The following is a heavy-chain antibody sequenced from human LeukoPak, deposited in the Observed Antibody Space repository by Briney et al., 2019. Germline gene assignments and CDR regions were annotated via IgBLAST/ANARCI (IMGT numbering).Heavy chain of an antibody. J-gene: IGHJ6*03. CDR1: GFTVSSNY. Sequence: GGSLRLSCAASGFTVSSNYMSRVRQAPGKGLEWVSVIYSGGSTYYADSVKGRFTISRDNSKNTLYLQMNSLRAEDTAVYYCARDRRYSYGSYYYYMDVWGKGTTVTVSS. CDR3: ARDRRYSYGSYYYYMDV. V-gene: IGHV3-53*01. D-gene: IGHD5-18*01. CDR2: IYSGGST.